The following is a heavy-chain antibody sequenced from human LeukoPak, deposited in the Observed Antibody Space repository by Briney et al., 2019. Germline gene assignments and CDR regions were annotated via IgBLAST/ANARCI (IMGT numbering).Heavy chain of an antibody. Sequence: ASVKVSCKASGYRFTSYGITWVRQAPGQGLEWMGWISAYNGNTNYAQKLQGRVTLTADTSTSTAYMELRSLRSDDTAVYYCAREGYCSGGTCYSTMNWFDPWGQGTLVTVSS. D-gene: IGHD2-15*01. CDR3: AREGYCSGGTCYSTMNWFDP. J-gene: IGHJ5*02. CDR1: GYRFTSYG. V-gene: IGHV1-18*01. CDR2: ISAYNGNT.